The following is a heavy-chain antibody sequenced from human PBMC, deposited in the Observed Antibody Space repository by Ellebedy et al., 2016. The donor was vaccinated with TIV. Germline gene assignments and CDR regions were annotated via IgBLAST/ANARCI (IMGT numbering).Heavy chain of an antibody. CDR3: ARENIDTAMADY. D-gene: IGHD5-18*01. CDR2: IWYDGTNI. CDR1: GFTFGSYG. J-gene: IGHJ4*02. V-gene: IGHV3-33*01. Sequence: GGSLRLXCAASGFTFGSYGMHWVRQAPGKGLEWVAVIWYDGTNIDYADSVKGRFTISRDNPKNTLYLQMDSLRVEDTAVYYCARENIDTAMADYWGQGTPVTVSS.